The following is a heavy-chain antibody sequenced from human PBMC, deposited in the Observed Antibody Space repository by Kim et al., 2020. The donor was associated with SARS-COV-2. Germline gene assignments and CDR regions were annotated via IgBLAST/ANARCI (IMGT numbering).Heavy chain of an antibody. Sequence: SETLSLTCTVSGGSISSSSYYWGWIRQPPGKGLEWIGSIYYSGSTYYNPSLKSRVTISVDTSKNQFSLKLSSVTAADTAVYYCARCPVATLFFDPWGQGTLVTVSS. J-gene: IGHJ5*02. V-gene: IGHV4-39*01. D-gene: IGHD5-12*01. CDR3: ARCPVATLFFDP. CDR1: GGSISSSSYY. CDR2: IYYSGST.